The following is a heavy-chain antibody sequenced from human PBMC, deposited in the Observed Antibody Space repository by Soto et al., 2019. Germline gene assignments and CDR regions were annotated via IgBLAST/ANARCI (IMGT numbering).Heavy chain of an antibody. CDR2: IKSDGSST. V-gene: IGHV3-74*01. CDR3: ARAPYRITFGGVIDY. Sequence: EVQLVESGGGLVQPGGSLRLSCAASGFTFSDYWMHWVRQAPGKGLVWVSRIKSDGSSTSYADSVKGRFTISRDNAKNTLYLQMHSLRAADTAVYYCARAPYRITFGGVIDYWGQGTLVTVSS. CDR1: GFTFSDYW. D-gene: IGHD3-16*01. J-gene: IGHJ4*02.